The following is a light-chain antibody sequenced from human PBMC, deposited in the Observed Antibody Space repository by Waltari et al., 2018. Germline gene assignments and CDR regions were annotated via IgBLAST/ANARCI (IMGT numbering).Light chain of an antibody. Sequence: QSALTQPASVSGSPGQSITISCTGTSSDIGANKYVPWYRQHPGKAPKLILYHVTTRPSGVSNRFSGSKSGNTASLTISGLQAEDEADYFCSSYTITYTRVFGGGTKLTVL. J-gene: IGLJ3*02. CDR3: SSYTITYTRV. CDR2: HVT. V-gene: IGLV2-14*01. CDR1: SSDIGANKY.